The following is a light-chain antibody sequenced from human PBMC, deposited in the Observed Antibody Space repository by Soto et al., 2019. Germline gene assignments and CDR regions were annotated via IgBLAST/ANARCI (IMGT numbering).Light chain of an antibody. Sequence: QSALTQPASVSGSPGQSITISCTGTSSDVGSYSLVSWYQQHPGKAPKLMIYEGTKRPSGVSNRFSGSKSGNSASPTISGLQAEDEADYYCCSYGSGRTYVFGTGTKVTVL. V-gene: IGLV2-23*01. CDR3: CSYGSGRTYV. CDR2: EGT. J-gene: IGLJ1*01. CDR1: SSDVGSYSL.